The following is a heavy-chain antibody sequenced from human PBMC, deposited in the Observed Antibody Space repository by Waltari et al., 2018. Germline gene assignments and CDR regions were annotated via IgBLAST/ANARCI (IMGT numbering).Heavy chain of an antibody. V-gene: IGHV3-23*01. CDR2: ISGSGGST. CDR1: GFTFRSYA. CDR3: ARDPTRESFQH. J-gene: IGHJ1*01. Sequence: EVQLLESGGGLVQPGGSLRLSCAASGFTFRSYAMRWVRQAPGKGVEWVSAISGSGGSTYYADSVKGRFTISRDNSKNTLYLQMNSLRAEDTAVYYCARDPTRESFQHWGQGTLVTVSS.